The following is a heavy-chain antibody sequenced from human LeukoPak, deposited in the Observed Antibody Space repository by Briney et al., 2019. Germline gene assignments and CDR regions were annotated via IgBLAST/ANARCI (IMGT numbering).Heavy chain of an antibody. CDR2: IWYDGNK. D-gene: IGHD2-15*01. V-gene: IGHV3-33*06. Sequence: GGSLRLXCAASGFTFSSYGMHWGRQAPGKGLEWVAIIWYDGNKYYADSVKGRFTISRDNSKNTLYLQINSLRAEDTAMYYCAKEISLNDAFDIWGQGTMVTVSS. J-gene: IGHJ3*02. CDR3: AKEISLNDAFDI. CDR1: GFTFSSYG.